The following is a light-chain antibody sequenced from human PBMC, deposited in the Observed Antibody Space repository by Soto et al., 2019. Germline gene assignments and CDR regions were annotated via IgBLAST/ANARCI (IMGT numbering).Light chain of an antibody. J-gene: IGLJ1*01. CDR1: SNDVGGYNY. Sequence: QSVLTQSASVSGSPGQSITISCIGTSNDVGGYNYVSWYQQHPGKAPKLMIYEVSNRPSGVPNRFSGSKSGNTASLTISGLQAEDEADYYCSSYTSSSTLHVFGTGTKVTVL. V-gene: IGLV2-14*01. CDR3: SSYTSSSTLHV. CDR2: EVS.